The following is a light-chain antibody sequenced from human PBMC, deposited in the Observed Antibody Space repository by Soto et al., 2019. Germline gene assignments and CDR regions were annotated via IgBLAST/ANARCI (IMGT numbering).Light chain of an antibody. V-gene: IGKV3-20*01. CDR1: QSVSSSY. Sequence: EIVLTQSPGTLSLSPGERATLSCRASQSVSSSYLAWYQQKPGQAPRLLIYGASSRATGIPDRFSGSGSGTDFTLTISRLEPEDFAVYYCQQYGISQWTFGQGT. CDR3: QQYGISQWT. CDR2: GAS. J-gene: IGKJ1*01.